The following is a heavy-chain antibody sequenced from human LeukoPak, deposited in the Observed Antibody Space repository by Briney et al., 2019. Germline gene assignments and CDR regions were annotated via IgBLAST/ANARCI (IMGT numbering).Heavy chain of an antibody. CDR1: GGSFSIYY. Sequence: SETLSLTCSVYGGSFSIYYWSWIRQPPGKGLEWIGEINHSGSTNYNPSLKSRVTISVDKSKNQFSLKLSSVTAADTAVYYCARDLHGGNSFTSDWYFDLWGRGTLVTVSS. CDR3: ARDLHGGNSFTSDWYFDL. CDR2: INHSGST. D-gene: IGHD4-23*01. V-gene: IGHV4-34*01. J-gene: IGHJ2*01.